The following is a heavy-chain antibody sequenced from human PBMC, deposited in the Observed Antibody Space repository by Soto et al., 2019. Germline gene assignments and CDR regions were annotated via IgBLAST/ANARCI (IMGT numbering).Heavy chain of an antibody. D-gene: IGHD3-10*01. J-gene: IGHJ5*02. V-gene: IGHV2-5*02. CDR1: GFSLRTTGVG. Sequence: QITLKESGPTLLKPTQTLTLTCTFSGFSLRTTGVGVGWIRQPPGKALEWLALIYWDDEKRYNASLKSRLTITKDKSNNQVVLTMLTMDPVDTATYYCVHRPMRGSNWFDPWGQGTLVTVSS. CDR2: IYWDDEK. CDR3: VHRPMRGSNWFDP.